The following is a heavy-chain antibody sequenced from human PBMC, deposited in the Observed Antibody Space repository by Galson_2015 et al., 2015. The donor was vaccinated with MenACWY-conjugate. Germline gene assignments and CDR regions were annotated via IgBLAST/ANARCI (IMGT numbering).Heavy chain of an antibody. D-gene: IGHD4-17*01. CDR3: ARGTPPYYGDYQTPFDY. J-gene: IGHJ4*02. CDR1: GYRFTNYW. CDR2: IYPGDSNT. V-gene: IGHV5-51*01. Sequence: QSGAEVKKPGESLKISCKGSGYRFTNYWIGWVRQMPGKGLEWMGVIYPGDSNTIYSPAFQGQVTISADKPISTAYLQWNSLKASDTAIYYCARGTPPYYGDYQTPFDYWGRGTLVTVSS.